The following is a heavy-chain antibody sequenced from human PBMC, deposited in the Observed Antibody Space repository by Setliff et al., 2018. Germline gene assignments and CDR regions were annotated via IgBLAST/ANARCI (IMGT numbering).Heavy chain of an antibody. CDR2: TIPIFGTT. J-gene: IGHJ6*03. CDR1: GGTFSSYG. CDR3: VREGVDSRSSTDYRYYMDV. D-gene: IGHD3-22*01. Sequence: SVKVSCKASGGTFSSYGISWVRQAPGQGLEWMGGTIPIFGTTDYAQKFRGRVTIITDGSTSTAFMQLSSLRSEDTAVYYCVREGVDSRSSTDYRYYMDVWGKGTTVTVSS. V-gene: IGHV1-69*05.